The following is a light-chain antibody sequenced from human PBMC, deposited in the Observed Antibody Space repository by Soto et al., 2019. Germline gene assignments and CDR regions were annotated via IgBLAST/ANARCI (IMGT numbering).Light chain of an antibody. CDR2: GNS. Sequence: QSVLTQPPSVSGAPGQRVTISCTWSSSNIGAGYDVHWYQQLPGTAPKLLIYGNSNRPSGVPDRFSGSKSGTSASLAITGLQAEDEADYYCQSYDSSLSGSVFGGGTQLNVL. CDR1: SSNIGAGYD. V-gene: IGLV1-40*01. CDR3: QSYDSSLSGSV. J-gene: IGLJ3*02.